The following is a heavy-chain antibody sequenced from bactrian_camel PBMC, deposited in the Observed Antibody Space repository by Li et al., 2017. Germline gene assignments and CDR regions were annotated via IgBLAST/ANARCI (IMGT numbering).Heavy chain of an antibody. CDR2: IMILGATT. V-gene: IGHV3S1*01. Sequence: HVQLVESGGGSVQAGGSLRLSCAASTGTFRSACIGWFRQAPGKEREGVAAIMILGATTYYADSVKGRFTISEDYAKSTVSLQMNNLRFEDTAVYYCAATVEHCYSRAFLLASHFTYWGQGTQVTVS. CDR3: AATVEHCYSRAFLLASHFTY. CDR1: TGTFRSAC. D-gene: IGHD2*01. J-gene: IGHJ4*01.